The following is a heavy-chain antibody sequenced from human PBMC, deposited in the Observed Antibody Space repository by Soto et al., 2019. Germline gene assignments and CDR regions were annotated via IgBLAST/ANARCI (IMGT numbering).Heavy chain of an antibody. CDR2: INPNSGGT. J-gene: IGHJ3*02. V-gene: IGHV1-2*04. CDR1: GYTFTGYY. CDR3: ARGYGGNSDDAFDI. Sequence: ASVKVSCKASGYTFTGYYMHWVRQAPGQGLEWMGWINPNSGGTNYAQKFQGWVTMTRDTSISTAYMELSRLRSDDTAVYYCARGYGGNSDDAFDIWGQGTMVTVSS. D-gene: IGHD2-21*02.